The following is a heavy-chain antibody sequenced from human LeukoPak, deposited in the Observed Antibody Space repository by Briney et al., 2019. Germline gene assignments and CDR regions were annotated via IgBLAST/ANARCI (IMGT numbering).Heavy chain of an antibody. Sequence: ASVTVSCKASGYTFTNYYNHWVRQAPGQGLEWMGWINPNSGGTNYAQKFQGRVTMTRDTSISTAYMELSRLRSDDTAVYYCARSYSGSSTTDYWGQGTLVTVSS. V-gene: IGHV1-2*02. J-gene: IGHJ4*02. D-gene: IGHD1-26*01. CDR3: ARSYSGSSTTDY. CDR1: GYTFTNYY. CDR2: INPNSGGT.